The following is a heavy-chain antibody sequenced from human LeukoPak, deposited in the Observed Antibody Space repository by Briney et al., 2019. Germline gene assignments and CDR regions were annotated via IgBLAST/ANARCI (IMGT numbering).Heavy chain of an antibody. D-gene: IGHD6-13*01. J-gene: IGHJ4*02. Sequence: KPSETLSLTCAVYGGSFSGYYWSWIRQPPGKGLEWIGEINHSGSTNYNPSLKSRVTISVDTSKNQFSLKLSSVTAADTAAYYCAGGMTAAAAYWGQGTLVTVSS. CDR3: AGGMTAAAAY. V-gene: IGHV4-34*01. CDR2: INHSGST. CDR1: GGSFSGYY.